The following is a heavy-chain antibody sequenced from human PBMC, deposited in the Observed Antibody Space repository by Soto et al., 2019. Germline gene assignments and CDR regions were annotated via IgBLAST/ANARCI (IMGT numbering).Heavy chain of an antibody. CDR3: ARGDVGWYVSPDYYYGMDV. V-gene: IGHV3-33*01. CDR2: IWYDGSNK. CDR1: GFTFSSYG. Sequence: QVQLVESGGGVVQPGRSLRLSCAASGFTFSSYGMHWVRQAPGKGLEWVAVIWYDGSNKYYADSVKGRFTISRDNSKNTLYLQMNSLRAEDTAVYYCARGDVGWYVSPDYYYGMDVWGQGTTVTVSS. J-gene: IGHJ6*02. D-gene: IGHD6-19*01.